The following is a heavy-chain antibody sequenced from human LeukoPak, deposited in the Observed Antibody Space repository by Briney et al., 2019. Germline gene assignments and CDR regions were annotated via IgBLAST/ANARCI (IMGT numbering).Heavy chain of an antibody. CDR3: VRESFSRGDFN. CDR1: GFIFSTYW. J-gene: IGHJ4*02. D-gene: IGHD7-27*01. V-gene: IGHV3-7*01. CDR2: IKYDGSEK. Sequence: GSLRLSCAASGFIFSTYWMTWVRQAPGKGLEWVATIKYDGSEKFHVDSVRGRFTISRDNAKNSLYLQMNSLTAEDTAVYYCVRESFSRGDFNWGQGTLVSVSS.